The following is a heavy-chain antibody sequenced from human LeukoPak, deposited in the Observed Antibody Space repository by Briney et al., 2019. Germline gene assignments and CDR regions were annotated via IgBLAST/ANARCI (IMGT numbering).Heavy chain of an antibody. CDR1: EFTFSNYW. CDR2: INTDGSVT. D-gene: IGHD1-1*01. CDR3: ARDVGYKMDY. Sequence: PGGSLRLSCAASEFTFSNYWMHWVRQAPGTGLVWVSSINTDGSVTTYADSVKGRFTISRDNAKNTLFLQMNSLRAEDTAVYFCARDVGYKMDYWGQGTLVPVSS. J-gene: IGHJ4*02. V-gene: IGHV3-74*01.